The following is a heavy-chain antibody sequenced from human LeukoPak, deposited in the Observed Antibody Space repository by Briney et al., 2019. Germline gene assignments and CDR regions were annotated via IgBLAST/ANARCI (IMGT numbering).Heavy chain of an antibody. CDR3: AKDISSSPRRGYFDY. CDR2: VSSSSDYI. D-gene: IGHD6-6*01. J-gene: IGHJ4*02. CDR1: GFTFTTYS. Sequence: GGSLRLSCAASGFTFTTYSMNWVRQAPGKEPEWVSAVSSSSDYIYYADSVRGRFTISRDNAKNTLYLQMNSLRAEDTAVYYCAKDISSSPRRGYFDYWGQGTLVTVSS. V-gene: IGHV3-21*04.